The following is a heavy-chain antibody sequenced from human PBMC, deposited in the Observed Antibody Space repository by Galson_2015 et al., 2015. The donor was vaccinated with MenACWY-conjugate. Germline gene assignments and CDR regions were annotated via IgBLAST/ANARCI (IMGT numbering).Heavy chain of an antibody. J-gene: IGHJ4*02. CDR2: LNPNSGGT. D-gene: IGHD5-24*01. V-gene: IGHV1-2*06. CDR1: GYTINGYF. Sequence: SVKVSCKASGYTINGYFLHWVRQAPGQGLEWMGRLNPNSGGTNYADKFQGRVTMTWDTSFSTSYMELSSDDTAIYFCARSRYNTGWAFDYWGQGTLVTVSS. CDR3: ARSRYNTGWAFDY.